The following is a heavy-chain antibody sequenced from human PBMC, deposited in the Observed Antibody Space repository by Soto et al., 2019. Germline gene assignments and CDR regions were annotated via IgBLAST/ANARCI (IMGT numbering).Heavy chain of an antibody. J-gene: IGHJ6*02. Sequence: SVKVSCKASGFTFKSSAVQWVRQARGQRLEWLGWIVVGSGNTNYAQKFQERVTFTRDMSRSPAYLELSSLRYEDTAVYYCAATTIAAAGTGNYYCYGIDVWGQGTTVTVSS. V-gene: IGHV1-58*01. CDR1: GFTFKSSA. CDR2: IVVGSGNT. CDR3: AATTIAAAGTGNYYCYGIDV. D-gene: IGHD6-13*01.